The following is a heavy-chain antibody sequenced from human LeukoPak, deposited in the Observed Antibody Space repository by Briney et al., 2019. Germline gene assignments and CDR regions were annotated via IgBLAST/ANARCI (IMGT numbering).Heavy chain of an antibody. D-gene: IGHD2-2*01. J-gene: IGHJ4*02. CDR2: ISAYNGNT. V-gene: IGHV1-18*01. CDR1: GYTFTSYG. CDR3: ERDPGYCSSTSCLPGAPFDY. Sequence: GASVKVSCKASGYTFTSYGISWVRQAPGQGLEWMGWISAYNGNTNYAQKLQGRVNMTTDTSTSTAYMELRSLRSDDTAVYYCERDPGYCSSTSCLPGAPFDYWGQGTLVTVSS.